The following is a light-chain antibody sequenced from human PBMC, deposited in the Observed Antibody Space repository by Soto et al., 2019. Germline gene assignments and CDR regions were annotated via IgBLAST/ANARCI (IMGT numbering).Light chain of an antibody. J-gene: IGLJ2*01. Sequence: QSALTQPASVSGSPGQSITISCTGTSSDVGGYNYVSWYQQHPGKAPKLVIYEVTNRPAGVSNRFSGSKSGNTASLTISGLQAEDEADYYCSSYTSSRTLVFGGGTTLTVL. V-gene: IGLV2-14*01. CDR3: SSYTSSRTLV. CDR1: SSDVGGYNY. CDR2: EVT.